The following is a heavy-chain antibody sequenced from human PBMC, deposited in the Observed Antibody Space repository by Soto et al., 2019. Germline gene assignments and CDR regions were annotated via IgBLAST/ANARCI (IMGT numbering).Heavy chain of an antibody. CDR1: GGSFSGYY. V-gene: IGHV4-34*01. CDR3: ARADDRYFYYMDV. J-gene: IGHJ6*03. D-gene: IGHD3-16*01. Sequence: SETLSLTCAFYGGSFSGYYWSGIRQPPGKGLEWIGEINHSGSTNYKPSLKSRVTISVDTSKKQFSLKLSSVTAADTAVYYCARADDRYFYYMDVWDRGTTVT. CDR2: INHSGST.